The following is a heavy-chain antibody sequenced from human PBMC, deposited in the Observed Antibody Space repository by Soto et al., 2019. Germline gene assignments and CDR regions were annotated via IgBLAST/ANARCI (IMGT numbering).Heavy chain of an antibody. CDR1: GFTFSSYE. Sequence: GGSQRLSCAASGFTFSSYEMNWVRQAPGKWLEWVSDITSPGSTRYYADSVKGRFTISRDNAKNSLYLQMNSLRAEDSAVYYCAGGYCTSSACHCNFGXWGQGSLVTV. D-gene: IGHD2-8*02. J-gene: IGHJ4*02. V-gene: IGHV3-48*03. CDR2: ITSPGSTR. CDR3: AGGYCTSSACHCNFGX.